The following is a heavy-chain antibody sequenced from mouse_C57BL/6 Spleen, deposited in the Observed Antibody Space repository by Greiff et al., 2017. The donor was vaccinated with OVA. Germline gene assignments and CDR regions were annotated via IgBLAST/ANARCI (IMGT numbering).Heavy chain of an antibody. D-gene: IGHD1-1*01. V-gene: IGHV5-16*01. CDR2: INYDGSST. CDR1: GFTFSDYY. J-gene: IGHJ1*03. Sequence: EVKVVESEGGLVQPGSSLKLSCTASGFTFSDYYMAWVRQVPEKGLEWVANINYDGSSTYYLDSLKSRFIISRDNAKNILYLQMSSLKSEDTATYYCARDHYGSSPWYFDVWGTGTTVTVSS. CDR3: ARDHYGSSPWYFDV.